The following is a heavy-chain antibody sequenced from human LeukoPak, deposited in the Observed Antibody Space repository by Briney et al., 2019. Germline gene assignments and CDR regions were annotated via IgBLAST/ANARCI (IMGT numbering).Heavy chain of an antibody. J-gene: IGHJ5*02. CDR1: GFTSNNYG. V-gene: IGHV3-23*01. CDR3: AKGSSGYFADL. CDR2: ISNDGGGT. Sequence: PGGSLRLSCVASGFTSNNYGLIWVRQAPGKGLEWVAAISNDGGGTMYAAFVEGRFTISRDNSKNTLFLQMNSLRAEDTALYYCAKGSSGYFADLWGQGTLVTVSS. D-gene: IGHD3-22*01.